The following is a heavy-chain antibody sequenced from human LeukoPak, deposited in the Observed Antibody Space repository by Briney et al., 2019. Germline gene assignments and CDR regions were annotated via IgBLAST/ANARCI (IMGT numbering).Heavy chain of an antibody. CDR1: GFAFSLYA. J-gene: IGHJ4*02. D-gene: IGHD2-21*01. CDR3: VKDCGGGTCYSDY. CDR2: ISGVGGGT. Sequence: GGSLRLSCAASGFAFSLYAMSWVRQAPGEGLEWVSGISGVGGGTYYADSVKGRFTVSRDDSKDTLYLQLSSLRAEDTAVYFCVKDCGGGTCYSDYWGQGTLVTVSS. V-gene: IGHV3-23*01.